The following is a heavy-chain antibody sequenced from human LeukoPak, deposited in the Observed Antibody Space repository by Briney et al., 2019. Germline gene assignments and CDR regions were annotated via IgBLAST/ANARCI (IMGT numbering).Heavy chain of an antibody. Sequence: PRRSLRLSCVASGFTFSSYAMTWVRQAPGKGLEWVSAISASGGNTYYADSVKGRFTISRDNSKNTLYLQMNSLRAEDTALYYCAKVGVTAVTTSGWFDPWGQGTLVTVSS. CDR1: GFTFSSYA. V-gene: IGHV3-23*01. CDR2: ISASGGNT. CDR3: AKVGVTAVTTSGWFDP. D-gene: IGHD4-11*01. J-gene: IGHJ5*02.